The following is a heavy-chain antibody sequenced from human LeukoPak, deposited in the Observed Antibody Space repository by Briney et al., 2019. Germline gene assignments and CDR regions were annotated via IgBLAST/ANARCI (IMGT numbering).Heavy chain of an antibody. V-gene: IGHV4-4*07. CDR3: ARYGVVPSAHFDY. CDR2: IYSSGDT. D-gene: IGHD2-2*01. CDR1: DGSISNYY. J-gene: IGHJ4*02. Sequence: PSETLSLTCTVSDGSISNYYWSWIRQLAGQGLGLIGRIYSSGDTEYNPFLKSRVTISVDTSKNQFSLRLSSVTAADTAVYYCARYGVVPSAHFDYWGQGTLVTVSS.